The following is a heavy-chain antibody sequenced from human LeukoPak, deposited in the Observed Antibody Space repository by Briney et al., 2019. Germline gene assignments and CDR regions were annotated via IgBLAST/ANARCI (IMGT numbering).Heavy chain of an antibody. Sequence: GGSLRLSCAASGFTFSSYWMSWVRQAPGKGLEWVANIKQDGSEKYYVDSVKGRFTISRDNAKNSLYLQMNSLRAEDTAVYYCARDLLLRVSSMGIAAAGPKYYYYYGMDVWGQGTTVTVSS. V-gene: IGHV3-7*01. D-gene: IGHD6-13*01. CDR3: ARDLLLRVSSMGIAAAGPKYYYYYGMDV. CDR1: GFTFSSYW. CDR2: IKQDGSEK. J-gene: IGHJ6*02.